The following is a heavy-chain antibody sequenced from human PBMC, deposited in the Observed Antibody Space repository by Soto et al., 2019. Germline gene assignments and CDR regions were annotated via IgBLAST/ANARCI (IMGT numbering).Heavy chain of an antibody. D-gene: IGHD1-1*01. CDR3: AREGTTVDSYYYYGMDV. CDR2: IYYSGST. V-gene: IGHV4-59*01. CDR1: GGPISSYY. J-gene: IGHJ6*02. Sequence: QVQLQESGPGLVKPSETLSLTCTVSGGPISSYYWSWIRQPPGKGLEWIGYIYYSGSTNYNPSPKSRVTISVDTSKNQFSLKLSSVTAADTAVYYCAREGTTVDSYYYYGMDVWGQGTTVTVSS.